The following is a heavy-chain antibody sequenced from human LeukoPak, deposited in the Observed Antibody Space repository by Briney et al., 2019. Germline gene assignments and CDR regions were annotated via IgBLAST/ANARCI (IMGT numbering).Heavy chain of an antibody. J-gene: IGHJ4*02. CDR1: GFAFSDYF. CDR2: ISSSSSTI. V-gene: IGHV3-11*04. CDR3: ARDEPDSSGYYPNIDY. Sequence: PGGSLRLPCAASGFAFSDYFMSWIRHAPGKGLEWVSHISSSSSTIYYADSVKGRFTISRDNAKNSLYLQMNSLRAEDTAVYYCARDEPDSSGYYPNIDYWGQGTLVTVSS. D-gene: IGHD3-22*01.